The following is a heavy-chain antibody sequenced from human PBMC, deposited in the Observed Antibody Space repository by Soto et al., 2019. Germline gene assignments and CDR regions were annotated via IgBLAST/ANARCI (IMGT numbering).Heavy chain of an antibody. Sequence: QVQVVQSGVEVRRPGSSVKVSCKASGDTFKNCVISWVRQAPGQGLEGMGGIIPLFGTTDFAQRFQGRLTITTDEYTTTAYMELSRLRSEDTATYYCAAELGFGKLSVVWGQATTVIVSS. J-gene: IGHJ6*02. CDR1: GDTFKNCV. D-gene: IGHD3-10*01. V-gene: IGHV1-69*01. CDR3: AAELGFGKLSVV. CDR2: IIPLFGTT.